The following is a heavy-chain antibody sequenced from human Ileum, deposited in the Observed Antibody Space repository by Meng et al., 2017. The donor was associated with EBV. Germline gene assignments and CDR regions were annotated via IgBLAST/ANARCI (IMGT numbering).Heavy chain of an antibody. D-gene: IGHD1-26*01. CDR3: ARDLRVGGAFDY. V-gene: IGHV4-61*08. J-gene: IGHJ4*02. CDR2: VNYNGDS. Sequence: QVQRTPSGPGLVRPSETLSLTCTVSGASVTSSGYYWSWLRQSPGKGLEWLGYVNYNGDSTYNPSLKSRVTIFIDTSKKQFYLNLTSATAADTAIYYCARDLRVGGAFDYWGQGTLVTVSS. CDR1: GASVTSSGYY.